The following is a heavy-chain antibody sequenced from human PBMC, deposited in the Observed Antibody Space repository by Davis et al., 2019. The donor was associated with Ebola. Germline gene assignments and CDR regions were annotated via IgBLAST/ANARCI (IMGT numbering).Heavy chain of an antibody. J-gene: IGHJ6*02. CDR2: ISYDGSNK. Sequence: PGGSLRLSCAASGFTFSSYAMHWVRQAPGKGLEWVAVISYDGSNKYYADSVKGRFTISRDNSKNTLYLQMNSLRAEDTAVYYCARVYVLLWFGEAYGMDVWGQGTTVTVSS. D-gene: IGHD3-10*01. CDR3: ARVYVLLWFGEAYGMDV. CDR1: GFTFSSYA. V-gene: IGHV3-30-3*01.